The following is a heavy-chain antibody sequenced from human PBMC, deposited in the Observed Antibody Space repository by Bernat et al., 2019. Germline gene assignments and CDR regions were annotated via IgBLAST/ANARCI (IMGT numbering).Heavy chain of an antibody. V-gene: IGHV3-15*01. J-gene: IGHJ4*01. D-gene: IGHD2-15*01. CDR2: IKSKTTGGTT. CDR1: GFIYTDAW. CDR3: TTETVDFEEDSGGFDY. Sequence: EVHLVESGGDLVRPGGSLRLSCAASGFIYTDAWMTWVRQAPGKGLEWVGRIKSKTTGGTTAYAAPVKGRFTISRDDSKNTLYLQLNSLKTEDTAVYYCTTETVDFEEDSGGFDYWGHGTLVTVSS.